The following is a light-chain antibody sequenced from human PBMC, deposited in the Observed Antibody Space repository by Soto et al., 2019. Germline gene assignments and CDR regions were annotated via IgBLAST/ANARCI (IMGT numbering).Light chain of an antibody. Sequence: QSALTQPPSASGSPGQSVTISCTGTKNDIGVYDFVSWYQHHPGKAPRLIIYEVSNRPSGVSNRFSGSKSGNTASLTISGLQAEDEADYYCSSYTGSITLVFGTGTKLTVL. J-gene: IGLJ1*01. CDR1: KNDIGVYDF. CDR2: EVS. CDR3: SSYTGSITLV. V-gene: IGLV2-14*01.